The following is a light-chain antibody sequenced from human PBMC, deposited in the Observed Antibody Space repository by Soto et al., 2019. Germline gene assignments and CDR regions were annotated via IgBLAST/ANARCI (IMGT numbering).Light chain of an antibody. Sequence: QSVLTQPASVSGSPGQSITISCTGTSSDVGGYNFVSWYQQYPGKAPKLMIYEVSNRPSGVSDRFFGSKSGNTASLTISGLQAEDEADYYCSSYTSSTSPVFGTGTKVTVL. V-gene: IGLV2-14*01. J-gene: IGLJ1*01. CDR1: SSDVGGYNF. CDR2: EVS. CDR3: SSYTSSTSPV.